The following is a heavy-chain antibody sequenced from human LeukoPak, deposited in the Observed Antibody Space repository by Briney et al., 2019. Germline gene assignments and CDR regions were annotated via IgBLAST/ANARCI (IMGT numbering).Heavy chain of an antibody. CDR2: KRPDGSEK. CDR1: GFTFSSYW. V-gene: IGHV3-7*01. Sequence: GGSLRLSCVASGFTFSSYWMSWFRQAPGKGLEWVANKRPDGSEKNYVDSVKGRFTISRDNAENSLYLQMNSLRAEDTAVYYCAREGIQKVAFDIWGQGTMVTVSS. D-gene: IGHD3-10*01. J-gene: IGHJ3*02. CDR3: AREGIQKVAFDI.